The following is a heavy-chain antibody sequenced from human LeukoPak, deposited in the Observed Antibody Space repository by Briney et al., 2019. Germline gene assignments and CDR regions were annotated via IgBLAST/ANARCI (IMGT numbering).Heavy chain of an antibody. Sequence: KPSETLSLTCNVSGYSISSGYFWGWVRQAPGKGLEWIGSIYQRATVHYNPSLKSRVTISVDTSKNQFSLKLSSVTAADTAVYYCAGAGYSSGWYGGDYWGQGTLVTVSS. CDR3: AGAGYSSGWYGGDY. CDR2: IYQRATV. V-gene: IGHV4-38-2*02. J-gene: IGHJ4*02. CDR1: GYSISSGYF. D-gene: IGHD6-19*01.